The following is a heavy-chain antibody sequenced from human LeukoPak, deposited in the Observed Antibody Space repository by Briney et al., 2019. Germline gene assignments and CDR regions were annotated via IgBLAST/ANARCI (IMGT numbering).Heavy chain of an antibody. Sequence: HAGGSLRLSCAASGFTFSSFDMHWVRQPTGQGREWVSTIGTASDTYYPGSVEGRFTLSRDNAKNSLYLQMNSLTAGDTAVYYCARGPPRGKYYYMDVWGKGTTVTVSS. J-gene: IGHJ6*03. D-gene: IGHD1-1*01. CDR3: ARGPPRGKYYYMDV. CDR1: GFTFSSFD. V-gene: IGHV3-13*01. CDR2: IGTASDT.